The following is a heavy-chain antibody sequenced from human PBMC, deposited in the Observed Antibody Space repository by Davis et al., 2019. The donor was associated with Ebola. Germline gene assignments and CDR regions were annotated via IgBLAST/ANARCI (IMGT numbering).Heavy chain of an antibody. D-gene: IGHD5-18*01. Sequence: GESLKISCAASGFTFSDYYMSWIRQAPGKGLEWVSYISSSGSTIYYADSVKGRFTISRDNAKNSLYLQMNSLRAEDTAVYYCAKDMVIFDYWGQGTLVTVSS. CDR3: AKDMVIFDY. V-gene: IGHV3-11*01. CDR2: ISSSGSTI. CDR1: GFTFSDYY. J-gene: IGHJ4*02.